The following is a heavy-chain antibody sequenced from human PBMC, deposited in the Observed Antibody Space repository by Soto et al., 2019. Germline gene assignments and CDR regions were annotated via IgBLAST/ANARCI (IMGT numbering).Heavy chain of an antibody. V-gene: IGHV3-11*05. CDR1: GFTFSDYY. CDR2: ITHNRSNT. Sequence: PGGSLRLFCAASGFTFSDYYIRWIRQAPGKGLEWVAYITHNRSNTNYADSVKGRFTISRDNSKDTVYLQMNSLRAEDTALYYCAKGLYSSSWYWPAQHWGQGTLVT. CDR3: AKGLYSSSWYWPAQH. D-gene: IGHD6-13*01. J-gene: IGHJ1*01.